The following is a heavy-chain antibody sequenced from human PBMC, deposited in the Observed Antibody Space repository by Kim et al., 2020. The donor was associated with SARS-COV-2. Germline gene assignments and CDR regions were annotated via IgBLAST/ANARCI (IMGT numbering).Heavy chain of an antibody. D-gene: IGHD5-12*01. Sequence: DSVKGRFTISRDNAKNTLYLQMNSLRAEDTAVYYCARGDSGGMATGYFDYWGQGTLVTVSS. V-gene: IGHV3-74*01. CDR3: ARGDSGGMATGYFDY. J-gene: IGHJ4*02.